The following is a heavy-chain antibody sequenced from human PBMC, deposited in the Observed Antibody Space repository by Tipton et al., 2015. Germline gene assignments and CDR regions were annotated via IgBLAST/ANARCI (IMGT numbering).Heavy chain of an antibody. J-gene: IGHJ5*02. V-gene: IGHV4-4*07. CDR1: GGSISSYY. Sequence: TLSLTCTVSGGSISSYYWSWIRQPAGKGLEWIGRIYTSGNTNYNPSLKSRVTMSVDTSKNQFSLKLSSVTAADTAVYYCARDHCSSSSCQIHILGGGYSYGRGWFDPWGQGTLVTVSS. D-gene: IGHD5-18*01. CDR3: ARDHCSSSSCQIHILGGGYSYGRGWFDP. CDR2: IYTSGNT.